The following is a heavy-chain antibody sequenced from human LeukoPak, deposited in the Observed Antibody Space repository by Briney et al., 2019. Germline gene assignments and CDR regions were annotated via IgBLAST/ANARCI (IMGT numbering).Heavy chain of an antibody. J-gene: IGHJ4*02. V-gene: IGHV1-24*01. D-gene: IGHD2-15*01. CDR3: ATDRGYCSGGSCYLLDY. CDR1: GYTLTELS. Sequence: ASVKVSCKVSGYTLTELSMHWVRQAPGKGLEWMGGFDPEDGKTIYAQKFQGRVTMTEDTSTDTAYMELSSLRSEDTAVYYCATDRGYCSGGSCYLLDYWGQGTLVTVSS. CDR2: FDPEDGKT.